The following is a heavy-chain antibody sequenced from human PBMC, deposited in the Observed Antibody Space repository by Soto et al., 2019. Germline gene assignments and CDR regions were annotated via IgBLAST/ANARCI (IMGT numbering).Heavy chain of an antibody. V-gene: IGHV4-30-4*01. D-gene: IGHD6-13*01. CDR1: GGSIGSGDYY. CDR3: ARPGGSGWFYFDS. CDR2: IYYSGST. Sequence: SETLSLTCTVSGGSIGSGDYYWSWIRQPPGKGLEWIGYIYYSGSTYYNPSLKSRVTISVDTSKNQFSLKLSSVTAADTAVYYCARPGGSGWFYFDSWGQGSQVTVSS. J-gene: IGHJ4*02.